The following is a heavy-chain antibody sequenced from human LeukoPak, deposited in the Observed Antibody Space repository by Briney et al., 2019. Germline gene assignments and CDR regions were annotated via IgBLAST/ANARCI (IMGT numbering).Heavy chain of an antibody. Sequence: GVSLRLSCAASGFRFSDYCMTWIRQAPGKGLEWVSHITSSGSTIHYADSVKGRFTISRDNAKNSLYLQMSSLRAEDTAVYYCARIGSSWPNWFDPWGQGTLVTVSS. J-gene: IGHJ5*02. CDR3: ARIGSSWPNWFDP. D-gene: IGHD6-13*01. CDR2: ITSSGSTI. V-gene: IGHV3-11*01. CDR1: GFRFSDYC.